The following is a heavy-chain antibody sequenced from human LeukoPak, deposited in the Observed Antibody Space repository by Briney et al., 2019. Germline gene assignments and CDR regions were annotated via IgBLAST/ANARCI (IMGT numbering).Heavy chain of an antibody. CDR1: GFTFNNDW. Sequence: GGSLRLSCAASGFTFNNDWMNWVRQTPGKGLEWVGHIKSKTDGGTTDYAAPVKGRFTISRDDSKNTLYLQMNSLKIEDTAMYYCSTGGYFLDYWGQGTLATVSS. J-gene: IGHJ4*02. CDR2: IKSKTDGGTT. CDR3: STGGYFLDY. V-gene: IGHV3-15*01. D-gene: IGHD3-22*01.